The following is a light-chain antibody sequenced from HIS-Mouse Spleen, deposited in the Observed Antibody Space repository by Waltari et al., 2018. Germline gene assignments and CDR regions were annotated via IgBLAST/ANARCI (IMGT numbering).Light chain of an antibody. CDR1: SSNIGAGYD. Sequence: QSVLTQPPSVSGAPGQRVTISCTGSSSNIGAGYDVHWYQQLPGTAPKLLIYGNSKRPSVVPDRFAGSKSGTSASLASTGLQAEDEADYYCQSYDSSLRKVFGGGTKLTVL. J-gene: IGLJ3*02. CDR2: GNS. CDR3: QSYDSSLRKV. V-gene: IGLV1-40*01.